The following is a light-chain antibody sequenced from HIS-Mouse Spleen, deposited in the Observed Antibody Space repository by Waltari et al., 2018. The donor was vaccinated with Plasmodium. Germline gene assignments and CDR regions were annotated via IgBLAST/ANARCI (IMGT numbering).Light chain of an antibody. V-gene: IGLV2-23*01. Sequence: QSALTQPASVSGSPGQSITISCPGTSSDVGSYNLVSWYQQHPGKAPKLMLYEGSKRPSGVSNRFSGSKSGNTASLTISGLQAEDEADYYCCSYAGSRMVFGGGTKLTVL. J-gene: IGLJ2*01. CDR3: CSYAGSRMV. CDR2: EGS. CDR1: SSDVGSYNL.